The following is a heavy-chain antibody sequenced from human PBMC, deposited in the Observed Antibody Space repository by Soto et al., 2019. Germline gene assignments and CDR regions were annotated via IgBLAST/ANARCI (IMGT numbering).Heavy chain of an antibody. V-gene: IGHV4-59*01. CDR3: AKDPNYYDFWAGSYYFHGMDV. J-gene: IGHJ6*02. CDR1: GGSISTYY. Sequence: SETLSLTCTVSGGSISTYYWSWIRQPPGKGLEWIGYIYYSGSTSYNPSLKSRVTISVDTSKNQFSLKLRSVTAADTAVYFCAKDPNYYDFWAGSYYFHGMDVWGQGTTVTVSS. D-gene: IGHD3-3*01. CDR2: IYYSGST.